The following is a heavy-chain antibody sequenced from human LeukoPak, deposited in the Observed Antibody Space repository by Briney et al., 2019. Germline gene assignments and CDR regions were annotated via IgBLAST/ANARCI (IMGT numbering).Heavy chain of an antibody. Sequence: GESLKISCQASGYSFTNYWIGWVRQMPGKGLEWMGIIYPHDYDTRYSPSFQGQVTISADKSIRTAYLQWSSLKASDTAMYYCARPGYADNSVGAFDIWGRGTMVAVSS. CDR1: GYSFTNYW. CDR3: ARPGYADNSVGAFDI. J-gene: IGHJ3*02. D-gene: IGHD4-23*01. CDR2: IYPHDYDT. V-gene: IGHV5-51*01.